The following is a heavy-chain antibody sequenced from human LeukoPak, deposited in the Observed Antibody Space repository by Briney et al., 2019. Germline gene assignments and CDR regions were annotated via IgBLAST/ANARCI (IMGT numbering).Heavy chain of an antibody. CDR3: ARHYDILTGYYS. CDR2: ISYDGSNK. CDR1: GFTFSSYA. Sequence: PGGSLRLSCAASGFTFSSYAMHWVRQAPGKGLEWVAVISYDGSNKYYADSVKGRFTISRDNSKNTVYLQMNSLRAEDTAVYYCARHYDILTGYYSWGQGTLVTVSS. V-gene: IGHV3-30*14. J-gene: IGHJ4*02. D-gene: IGHD3-9*01.